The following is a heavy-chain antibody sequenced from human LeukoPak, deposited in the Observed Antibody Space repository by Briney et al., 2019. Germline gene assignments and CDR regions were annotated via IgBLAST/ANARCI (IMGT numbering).Heavy chain of an antibody. V-gene: IGHV4-61*05. J-gene: IGHJ4*02. Sequence: SETLSLTCTVSGGSISSSSYYWNWIRQPPGKGLEWIGYIYDRGSTKYNPSPKSRVTISVDTSKNQFSLRLSSVTAADTAVYYCARHSGRDSSCPWGQGTLVTVSS. CDR3: ARHSGRDSSCP. CDR1: GGSISSSSYY. D-gene: IGHD6-6*01. CDR2: IYDRGST.